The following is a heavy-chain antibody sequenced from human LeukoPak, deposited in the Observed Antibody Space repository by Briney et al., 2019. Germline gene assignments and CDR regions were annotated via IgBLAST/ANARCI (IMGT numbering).Heavy chain of an antibody. Sequence: ASVKVSCKASGYTFTAYYVHWVRQAPGQGLEWMGWITPNSGDTKYAQKLQGRVTMTRDTSITTAYMELRRLRSDDTAVYYCARGGYYDTGNWFDPWGQGTLVTVSS. V-gene: IGHV1-2*02. J-gene: IGHJ5*02. CDR1: GYTFTAYY. CDR3: ARGGYYDTGNWFDP. D-gene: IGHD1-26*01. CDR2: ITPNSGDT.